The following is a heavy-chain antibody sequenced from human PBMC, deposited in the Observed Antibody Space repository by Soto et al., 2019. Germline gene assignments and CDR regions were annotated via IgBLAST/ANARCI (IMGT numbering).Heavy chain of an antibody. Sequence: QVQLVEYGGGVVQPGGSLRLSCAASGLRFSSYGIHWVRQAPGKGLQWVAVIWFDGSKQYYADSVKGSFNISRDNSKNTVYLQMNSLRADDTAVYDCARELLYGSGSRDFHYYGMDVWGQGATVTVSS. CDR1: GLRFSSYG. V-gene: IGHV3-33*01. J-gene: IGHJ6*02. D-gene: IGHD3-10*01. CDR2: IWFDGSKQ. CDR3: ARELLYGSGSRDFHYYGMDV.